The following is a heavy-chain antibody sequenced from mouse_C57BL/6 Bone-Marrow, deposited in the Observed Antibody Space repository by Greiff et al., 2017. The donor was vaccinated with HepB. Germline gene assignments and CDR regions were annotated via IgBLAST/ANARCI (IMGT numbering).Heavy chain of an antibody. Sequence: QVQLQQSGPGLVQPSQSLSITCTVSGFSLTSYGVHWVRQSPGKGLEWLGVIWRGGSTDYNAAFMSRLSITKDNAKSQVFFKMNSLQADDTAIYYCAKIYGYDEGGNFDYWGQGTTLTVSS. CDR1: GFSLTSYG. V-gene: IGHV2-5*01. J-gene: IGHJ2*01. D-gene: IGHD2-2*01. CDR2: IWRGGST. CDR3: AKIYGYDEGGNFDY.